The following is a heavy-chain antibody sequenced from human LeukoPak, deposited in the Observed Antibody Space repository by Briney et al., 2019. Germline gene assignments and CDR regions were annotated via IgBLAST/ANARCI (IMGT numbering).Heavy chain of an antibody. D-gene: IGHD6-13*01. CDR3: ARCIATTGPGFNDH. J-gene: IGHJ4*02. CDR1: GYTFINYG. Sequence: ASVKVSCKASGYTFINYGVSWVRQAPGQGLEWMGWISAYNGDTNYAQNFQGRVTMTKDTSTSTAYMELRSLTSDDTAVYYCARCIATTGPGFNDHWGQGTLVTVSS. CDR2: ISAYNGDT. V-gene: IGHV1-18*01.